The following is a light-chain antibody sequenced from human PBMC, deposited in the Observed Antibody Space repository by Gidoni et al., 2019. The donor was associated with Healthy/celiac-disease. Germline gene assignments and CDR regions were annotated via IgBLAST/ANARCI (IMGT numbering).Light chain of an antibody. V-gene: IGKV3-15*01. CDR3: QQYNNWPPAWT. J-gene: IGKJ1*01. CDR2: GAS. CDR1: QSVSSN. Sequence: ELVMTQSPATLSVSPGERATISCRASQSVSSNLAWYQQKPGQAPRLLIYGASTRATGIPARFSGSGSGTEFTLTISSLQSEDFAVYYCQQYNNWPPAWTFGQGTKVEIK.